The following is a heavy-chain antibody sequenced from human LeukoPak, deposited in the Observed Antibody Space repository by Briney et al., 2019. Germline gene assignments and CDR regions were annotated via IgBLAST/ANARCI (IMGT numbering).Heavy chain of an antibody. CDR3: ARDRTDDY. CDR2: ISSSSSYI. Sequence: PGGSLRLSCAASGFSFDDYAMHWVRQAPGKGLEWVSSISSSSSYIYYADSVKGRFTISRDNAKNSVYLQMNSLRAEDTAVYYCARDRTDDYWGQGTLVTVSS. V-gene: IGHV3-21*01. CDR1: GFSFDDYA. D-gene: IGHD1-1*01. J-gene: IGHJ4*02.